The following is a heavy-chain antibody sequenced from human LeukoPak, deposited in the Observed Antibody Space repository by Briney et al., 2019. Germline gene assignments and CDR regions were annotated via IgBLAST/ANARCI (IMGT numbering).Heavy chain of an antibody. J-gene: IGHJ4*02. V-gene: IGHV4-34*01. CDR1: GGSFSGYY. CDR3: ATRGGSSTSCYNY. Sequence: SETLSLTCAVYGGSFSGYYRSWIRQPPGKGLEWIGEINHSGSTNYNPSLKSRVTISVDTSKNQFSLKPSSVTAADTAVYYCATRGGSSTSCYNYWGQGTLVTVSS. CDR2: INHSGST. D-gene: IGHD2-2*02.